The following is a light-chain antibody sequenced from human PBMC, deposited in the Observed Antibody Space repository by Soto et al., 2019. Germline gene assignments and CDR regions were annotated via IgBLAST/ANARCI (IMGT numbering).Light chain of an antibody. CDR2: AAS. CDR3: QKYNSAPPGT. Sequence: DIQMTQSPSSLSASVGDRVTITCRASQGISNYLAWYQQKPGKVPKLLIYAASTLQSGVPSRFSGSGSGTDFTLTISRLQPEDVATYYCQKYNSAPPGTFGQGTKVEIK. V-gene: IGKV1-27*01. J-gene: IGKJ1*01. CDR1: QGISNY.